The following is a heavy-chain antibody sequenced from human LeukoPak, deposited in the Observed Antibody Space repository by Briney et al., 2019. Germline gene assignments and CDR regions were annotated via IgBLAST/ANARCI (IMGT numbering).Heavy chain of an antibody. V-gene: IGHV1-46*01. CDR2: INPSGGST. CDR1: GYTFTSYY. Sequence: ASVKVSCKASGYTFTSYYMHWVRQAPGQGLEWMGIINPSGGSTSNAQKFQGRVTMTRDTSTSTVYMELSSLRSEDTAVYYCARVPSDSSSWYVEDYWGQGTLVTVSS. CDR3: ARVPSDSSSWYVEDY. J-gene: IGHJ4*02. D-gene: IGHD6-13*01.